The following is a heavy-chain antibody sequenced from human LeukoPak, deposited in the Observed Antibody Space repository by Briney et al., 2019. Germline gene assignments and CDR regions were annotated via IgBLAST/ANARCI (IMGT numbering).Heavy chain of an antibody. V-gene: IGHV3-21*01. CDR3: ARNLEWLLYRWEHLDY. D-gene: IGHD3-3*01. CDR2: ISSSSSYI. Sequence: PGGSLRLSCAASRFTFSSYSMNWVRQAPGKGLEWVSSISSSSSYIYYADSVKGRFTISRDNAKNSLYLQMNSLRAEDTAVYYCARNLEWLLYRWEHLDYWGQGTLVTVSS. J-gene: IGHJ4*02. CDR1: RFTFSSYS.